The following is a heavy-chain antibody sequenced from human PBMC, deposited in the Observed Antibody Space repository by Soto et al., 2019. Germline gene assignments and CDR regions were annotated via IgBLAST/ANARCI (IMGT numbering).Heavy chain of an antibody. Sequence: EVQLVESGGGLVQPGGSLRLSCAASGFTFTNYWMHWVRQAPGKGLVWVSSINSDGSTTNYADSVKGRFTISRDNAENTVYMQMNSLRDEDTAVYYCARGIRNYYGVDVWGQGTTVTVSS. D-gene: IGHD5-18*01. J-gene: IGHJ6*02. CDR1: GFTFTNYW. CDR2: INSDGSTT. CDR3: ARGIRNYYGVDV. V-gene: IGHV3-74*01.